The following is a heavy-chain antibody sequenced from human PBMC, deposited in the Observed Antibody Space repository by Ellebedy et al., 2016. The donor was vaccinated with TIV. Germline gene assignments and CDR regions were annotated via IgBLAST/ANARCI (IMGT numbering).Heavy chain of an antibody. J-gene: IGHJ2*01. V-gene: IGHV3-13*01. Sequence: GGSLRLXXAASGFTFSSYDMHWVRQATGKGLERVSAIGTAGDTYYPGSVKGRFTISRENAKNSLYLQMNSLRAGDTAVYYCAREAVAGGTSWYFDLWGRGTLVTVSS. CDR3: AREAVAGGTSWYFDL. D-gene: IGHD6-19*01. CDR1: GFTFSSYD. CDR2: IGTAGDT.